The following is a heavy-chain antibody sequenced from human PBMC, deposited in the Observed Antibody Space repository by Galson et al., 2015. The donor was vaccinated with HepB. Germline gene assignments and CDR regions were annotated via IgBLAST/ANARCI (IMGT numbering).Heavy chain of an antibody. D-gene: IGHD1-20*01. V-gene: IGHV1-2*02. J-gene: IGHJ5*02. CDR1: GYTFTGYY. CDR2: INPNSGGT. CDR3: AMSITGNNWFDP. Sequence: SVKVSCKASGYTFTGYYMHWVRQAPGQGLEWMGWINPNSGGTNYAQKFQGRVTMTRDTSISTAYMELSRLRSDDTAVYYCAMSITGNNWFDPWGQGTLVTVSS.